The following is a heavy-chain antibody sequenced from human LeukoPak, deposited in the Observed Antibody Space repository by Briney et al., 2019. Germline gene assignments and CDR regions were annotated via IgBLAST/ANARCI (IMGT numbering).Heavy chain of an antibody. D-gene: IGHD3-16*02. CDR1: GFTFSSYA. J-gene: IGHJ4*02. V-gene: IGHV3-30-3*01. Sequence: PEGSLRLSCAASGFTFSSYAMHWVRQAPGKGLEWVAVISYDGSNKYYADSVKGRFTISRDNSKNTLYLQMNSLRAEDTAVYYCASWDDYVWGSYRYTKFDYWGQGTLVTVSS. CDR2: ISYDGSNK. CDR3: ASWDDYVWGSYRYTKFDY.